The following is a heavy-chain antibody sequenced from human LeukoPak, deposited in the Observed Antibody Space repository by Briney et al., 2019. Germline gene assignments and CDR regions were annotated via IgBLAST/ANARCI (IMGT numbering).Heavy chain of an antibody. CDR2: IYDSGST. Sequence: SETLSLTCTVSGGSISSYYWSWIRQPPGKGLEWIGSIYDSGSTYYNPSLKSRVTISVDTSKNQFSLKLNSVTAADTAMYYCQSRFLEWLLDYWGQGTLVTVSS. CDR1: GGSISSYY. CDR3: QSRFLEWLLDY. D-gene: IGHD3-3*01. J-gene: IGHJ4*02. V-gene: IGHV4-59*05.